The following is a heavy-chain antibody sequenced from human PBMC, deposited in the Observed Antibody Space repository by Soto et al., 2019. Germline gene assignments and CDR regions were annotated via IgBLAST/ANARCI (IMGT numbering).Heavy chain of an antibody. CDR3: AGGGAGSVPCTWELPDH. V-gene: IGHV1-45*02. Sequence: QMQLVQSGAEVTKTGSSVTVSCKAWGNTFNYRYLHWVRQAPGQALEWMGWITPFSGAVHYAQKFQERVTISRDRSINTASMQMSSLSSEDPALYFCAGGGAGSVPCTWELPDHCGQGTLVTVSS. CDR1: GNTFNYRY. J-gene: IGHJ4*02. D-gene: IGHD1-26*01. CDR2: ITPFSGAV.